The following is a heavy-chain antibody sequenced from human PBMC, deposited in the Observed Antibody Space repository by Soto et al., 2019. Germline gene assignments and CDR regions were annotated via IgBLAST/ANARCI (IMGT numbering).Heavy chain of an antibody. CDR3: AKLSGHWLFNFFEF. CDR2: ISGSGVST. Sequence: PGGSLRISCGASGFTFDGQPMSWVRQAPGKGLEWVSTISGSGVSTFYTDSLKGRFTTSRDNSKNALYLQINSLRAEDTAVYYCAKLSGHWLFNFFEFWGQGTLGTVSS. V-gene: IGHV3-23*01. CDR1: GFTFDGQP. J-gene: IGHJ4*02. D-gene: IGHD1-1*01.